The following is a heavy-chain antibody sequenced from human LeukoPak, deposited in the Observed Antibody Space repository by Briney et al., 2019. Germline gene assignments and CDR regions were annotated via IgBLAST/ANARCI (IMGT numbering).Heavy chain of an antibody. J-gene: IGHJ1*01. CDR1: GFTFSTYW. V-gene: IGHV3-7*03. Sequence: GGSLRLSCAASGFTFSTYWMSWVRQAPGKGLEWVANIKQDGSEKYYVDSVKGRFTISRDNSKNTLYLQMNSLRAEDTAVYYCAKDGAWVVPALAEYFQHWGQGTLVTVPS. CDR3: AKDGAWVVPALAEYFQH. D-gene: IGHD2-2*01. CDR2: IKQDGSEK.